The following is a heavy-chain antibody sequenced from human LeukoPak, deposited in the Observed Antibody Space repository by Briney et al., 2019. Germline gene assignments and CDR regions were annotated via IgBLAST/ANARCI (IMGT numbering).Heavy chain of an antibody. CDR3: ARGHYGDYVPFDY. CDR2: GGSSSSTI. J-gene: IGHJ4*02. D-gene: IGHD4-17*01. CDR1: RLTFCSYT. V-gene: IGHV3-48*01. Sequence: GGSLRLSPAPSRLTFCSYTMNSVPAAPGGGVWRVSYGGSSSSTIYFTDSVKGRFTISRDTAKNSLSLQMNSLRAEDTAVYYCARGHYGDYVPFDYWGQGTLVTVSS.